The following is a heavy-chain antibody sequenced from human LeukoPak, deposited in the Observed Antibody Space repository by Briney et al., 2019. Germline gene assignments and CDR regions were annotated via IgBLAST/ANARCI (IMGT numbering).Heavy chain of an antibody. D-gene: IGHD3-22*01. V-gene: IGHV1-2*06. J-gene: IGHJ4*02. CDR2: INPNSGGT. CDR1: GYTFTGYY. Sequence: GASVKVSCKASGYTFTGYYMHWVRQAPGQGLEWMGRINPNSGGTNYAQKFQGRVTMTRDTSISTAYMELSRPRSDDTAVYYCARVHDSSGYYYLFDYWGQGTLVTVSS. CDR3: ARVHDSSGYYYLFDY.